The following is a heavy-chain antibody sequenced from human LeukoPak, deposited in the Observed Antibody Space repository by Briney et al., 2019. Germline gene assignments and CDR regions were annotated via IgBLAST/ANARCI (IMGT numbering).Heavy chain of an antibody. J-gene: IGHJ4*02. D-gene: IGHD4-17*01. CDR2: ISRSGSTK. Sequence: GGSLRLSCAASGFTFSDYNMRWIRQAPGKGLEWVSSISRSGSTKYYADSVKGRFTISRDNSKNTLYLQMNSLRAEDTAVYYCARAEKRDYADYWGQGTLVTVSS. CDR1: GFTFSDYN. CDR3: ARAEKRDYADY. V-gene: IGHV3-11*01.